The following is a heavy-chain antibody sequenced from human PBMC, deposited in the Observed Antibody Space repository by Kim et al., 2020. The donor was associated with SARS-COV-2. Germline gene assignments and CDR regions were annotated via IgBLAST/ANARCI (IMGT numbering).Heavy chain of an antibody. CDR1: GFTFTSYG. Sequence: GRSLRLSCAASGFTFTSYGMHWVRQAPGKGLEWVALISYDGSDKYYADSVKGRFTISRDNSKNTLYLQMDSLRAEDTAIYYCAKDFVSITRVRGVIITKGGIDYWGQGTLVTVSS. J-gene: IGHJ4*02. CDR3: AKDFVSITRVRGVIITKGGIDY. CDR2: ISYDGSDK. D-gene: IGHD3-10*01. V-gene: IGHV3-30*18.